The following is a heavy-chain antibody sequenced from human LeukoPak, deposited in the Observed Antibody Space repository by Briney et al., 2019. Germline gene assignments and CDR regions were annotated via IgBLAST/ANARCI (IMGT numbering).Heavy chain of an antibody. CDR3: AGPLTGAFDI. J-gene: IGHJ3*02. Sequence: SETLSLTCTVSDYSINSGYYWGWIRQPPGKGLEWIGSIYHTGSAYYSPSLKSRVTISVDKSKNQFSLKLSSVTAADTAVYYCAGPLTGAFDIWGQGTMVTVSS. CDR1: DYSINSGYY. CDR2: IYHTGSA. V-gene: IGHV4-38-2*02. D-gene: IGHD3-9*01.